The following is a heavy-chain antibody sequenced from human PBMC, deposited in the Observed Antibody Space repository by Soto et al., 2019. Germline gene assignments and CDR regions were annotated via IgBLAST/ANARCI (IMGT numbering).Heavy chain of an antibody. V-gene: IGHV3-53*04. Sequence: EVQLVESGGGLVQPGGSLRLSCAASGFSVSSNYMSWVRQAPGKGLECVSLIYSGGSTYYADSVKGRFTISRHNFNNTLYLQMNSLRSDDTAVSYCATRSVTAPRWGQGTLVTVSS. CDR2: IYSGGST. D-gene: IGHD4-17*01. J-gene: IGHJ4*02. CDR3: ATRSVTAPR. CDR1: GFSVSSNY.